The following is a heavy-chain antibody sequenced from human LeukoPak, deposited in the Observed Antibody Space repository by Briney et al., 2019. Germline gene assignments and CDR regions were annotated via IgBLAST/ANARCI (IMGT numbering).Heavy chain of an antibody. CDR2: IIPIFGTA. V-gene: IGHV1-69*13. CDR3: ARVVWVRKSQLAHFDY. Sequence: SVKVSCKASGGTLSSYAISWVRQAPGQGLEWMGGIIPIFGTANYAQKFQGRVTITADESTSTAYMELSSLRSEDTAVYYCARVVWVRKSQLAHFDYWGQGTLVTVSS. D-gene: IGHD3-16*01. J-gene: IGHJ4*02. CDR1: GGTLSSYA.